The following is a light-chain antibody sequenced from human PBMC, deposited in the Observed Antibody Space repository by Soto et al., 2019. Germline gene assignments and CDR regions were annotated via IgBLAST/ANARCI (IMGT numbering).Light chain of an antibody. CDR1: NSTIGSNT. J-gene: IGLJ3*02. V-gene: IGLV1-44*01. CDR2: TNN. CDR3: AAWDDRLNGRV. Sequence: QSVLTQPPSASGTPGQRVTISCSGSNSTIGSNTVNWYQQFPGTAPKLLIYTNNQRPSGVPDRFSGSKSGTSASLAISGLQSEDEDDYYCAAWDDRLNGRVCGVGTKLTVL.